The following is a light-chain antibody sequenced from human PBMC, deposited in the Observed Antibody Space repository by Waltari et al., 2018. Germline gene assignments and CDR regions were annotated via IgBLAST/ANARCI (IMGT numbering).Light chain of an antibody. CDR2: YAS. CDR1: QRIGSG. J-gene: IGKJ1*01. V-gene: IGKV6-21*02. Sequence: EIVLTQSPDFQSVTPKEKVTITCRDSQRIGSGLHGYQQKPDQSPKLLSKYASQSSSGVPSRFSCSGSGTDFTLTIKSLEAEDAATYYGRQSSGARTFDQGTKVEIK. CDR3: RQSSGART.